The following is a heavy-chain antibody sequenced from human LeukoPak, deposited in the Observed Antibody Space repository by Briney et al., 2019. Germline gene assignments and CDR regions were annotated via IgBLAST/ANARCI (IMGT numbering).Heavy chain of an antibody. Sequence: PGGSLTLSCAASGFTFSNYVMTWVRQSPGRGLEWVSSISGSGANTYSADSVKGRCTISRDNSKKTLYLQMNSLRAEDTAVYYCAKGMSATSGYLESEYWGQGTLVIVSS. CDR1: GFTFSNYV. CDR2: ISGSGANT. D-gene: IGHD3-22*01. V-gene: IGHV3-23*01. CDR3: AKGMSATSGYLESEY. J-gene: IGHJ4*02.